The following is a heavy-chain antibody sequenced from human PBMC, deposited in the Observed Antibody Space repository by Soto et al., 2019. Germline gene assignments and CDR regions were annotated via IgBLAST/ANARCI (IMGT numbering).Heavy chain of an antibody. Sequence: PSATRSLTRSVSGGLISSSQWWSCRRLPPGKGLESIGEIYHSGSTNYNPSLKSRVTISVDKSKNQFSLKLSSVTAADTAVYYCARSEYSSSPLPIYWGHGTLVTVS. V-gene: IGHV4-4*02. CDR3: ARSEYSSSPLPIY. CDR2: IYHSGST. D-gene: IGHD6-6*01. J-gene: IGHJ4*01. CDR1: GGLISSSQW.